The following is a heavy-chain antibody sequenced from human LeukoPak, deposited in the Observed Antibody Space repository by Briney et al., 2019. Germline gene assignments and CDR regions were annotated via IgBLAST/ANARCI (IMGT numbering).Heavy chain of an antibody. Sequence: PSETLSLTCTVSGGSISSYYWSWIRQPPGKGLEWIGYIYYSGSTNYNPSLKSRVTISVDTSKNQFSPKLSSVTAADTAVYYCARGQAWGYSYGNDYWGQGTLVTVSS. CDR3: ARGQAWGYSYGNDY. V-gene: IGHV4-59*01. CDR2: IYYSGST. D-gene: IGHD5-18*01. J-gene: IGHJ4*02. CDR1: GGSISSYY.